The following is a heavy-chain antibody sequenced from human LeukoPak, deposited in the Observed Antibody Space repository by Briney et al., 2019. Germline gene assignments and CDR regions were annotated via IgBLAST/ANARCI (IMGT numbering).Heavy chain of an antibody. V-gene: IGHV3-23*01. J-gene: IGHJ4*02. Sequence: GGSLRLSCAAFSGFAMSWVRQAPGKGLEWVSAINGRGDDTYYPDSVKGRFTISRDNSNNTLYLQMNSLRAEDTAVYYCAKGHRSSSSFFDSWGQGILVTVSS. CDR2: INGRGDDT. D-gene: IGHD6-19*01. CDR3: AKGHRSSSSFFDS. CDR1: SGFA.